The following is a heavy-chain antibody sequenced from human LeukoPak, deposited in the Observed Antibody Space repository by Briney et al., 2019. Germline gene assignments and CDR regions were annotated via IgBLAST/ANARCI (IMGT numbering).Heavy chain of an antibody. CDR3: ARDGGYYTTAYYMDV. CDR1: GFTFSNAW. V-gene: IGHV3-30*02. J-gene: IGHJ6*03. CDR2: IRYDETKK. Sequence: GGSLRLSCAASGFTFSNAWMSWVRQAPGKGLEWVAFIRYDETKKYYADSVEGRFTISRDISKNILYLQMNSLRVEDTAVYYCARDGGYYTTAYYMDVWGKGTTVTVSS. D-gene: IGHD3-3*01.